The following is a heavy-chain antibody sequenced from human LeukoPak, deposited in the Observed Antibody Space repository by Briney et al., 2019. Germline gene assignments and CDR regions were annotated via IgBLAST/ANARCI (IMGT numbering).Heavy chain of an antibody. CDR3: AKDVGANNH. J-gene: IGHJ5*02. D-gene: IGHD1-26*01. V-gene: IGHV3-23*01. CDR2: ISVSDAGT. Sequence: QPGGSLRLSCAASGFTFSNYDMSWVRQAPGKGLNWVSTISVSDAGTYYADSVKGRFTISRDNFKNTLYLQMNSLRAEDTAVYYCAKDVGANNHWGQGTLVTVSS. CDR1: GFTFSNYD.